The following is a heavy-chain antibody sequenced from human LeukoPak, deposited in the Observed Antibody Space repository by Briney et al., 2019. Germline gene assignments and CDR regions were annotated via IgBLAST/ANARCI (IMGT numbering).Heavy chain of an antibody. CDR1: GYTFTSYD. J-gene: IGHJ4*02. Sequence: ASVKVSCKASGYTFTSYDINWVRQATGQGLEWMGWMNPNSGNTGYAQKFQGRVTMTRDTSTSTVYMELSSLRSEDTAVYYCARGGNYYDSSGYNYWGQGTLVTVSS. CDR3: ARGGNYYDSSGYNY. D-gene: IGHD3-22*01. CDR2: MNPNSGNT. V-gene: IGHV1-8*01.